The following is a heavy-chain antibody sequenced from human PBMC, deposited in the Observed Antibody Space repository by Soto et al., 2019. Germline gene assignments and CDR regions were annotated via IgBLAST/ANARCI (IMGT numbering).Heavy chain of an antibody. CDR2: MNPNSGNT. D-gene: IGHD2-21*02. CDR3: ARDCGGDCFFPGGAFDI. J-gene: IGHJ3*02. CDR1: GYTFSSYD. Sequence: GASVKVSCKASGYTFSSYDINWVRQATGQGLEWMGWMNPNSGNTDYSQKFQGRVTITRDTSASTAYMELSSLRSEDTAVYYCARDCGGDCFFPGGAFDIWGQGTMVTVSS. V-gene: IGHV1-8*01.